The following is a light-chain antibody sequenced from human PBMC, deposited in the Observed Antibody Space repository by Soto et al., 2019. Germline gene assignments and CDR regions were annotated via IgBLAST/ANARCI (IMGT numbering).Light chain of an antibody. CDR3: QQYGSSPPIT. CDR2: GAY. J-gene: IGKJ5*01. CDR1: QMINSGY. Sequence: ETVLTQSPGTLSLSPGERATLSCMASQMINSGYVAWYQQKPGQAPRLLVFGAYNRATGIPDRFSGSGSGADFTLSIDRLEPEDFAVYYCQQYGSSPPITFGQGTRLEI. V-gene: IGKV3-20*01.